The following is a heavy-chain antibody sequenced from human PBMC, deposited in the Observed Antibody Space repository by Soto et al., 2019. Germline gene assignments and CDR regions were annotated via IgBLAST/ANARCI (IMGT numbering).Heavy chain of an antibody. CDR3: ARQRTSVVTQAYFDV. J-gene: IGHJ4*02. D-gene: IGHD2-21*02. CDR1: VGSLSSYY. Sequence: SETLSLTCAVSVGSLSSYYWGWIRQPPGKGLEWIGSIYYSGSTYNNPSLRSRVSMSIDTSKDQFSLKLKSVTAADTALYFCARQRTSVVTQAYFDVWGPGSLVTVSS. CDR2: IYYSGST. V-gene: IGHV4-39*01.